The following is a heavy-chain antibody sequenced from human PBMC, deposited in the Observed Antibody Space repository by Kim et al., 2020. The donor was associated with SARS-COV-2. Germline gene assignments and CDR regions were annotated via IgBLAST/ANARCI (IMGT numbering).Heavy chain of an antibody. J-gene: IGHJ4*02. CDR1: GFTFSDYD. V-gene: IGHV3-11*01. CDR2: ISSNGSTI. Sequence: GGSLRLSCAASGFTFSDYDMSWIRQAPGKGLEWVSYISSNGSTIYYADSVKGRFTISRDNPKNSLYLQMNSLRAEDTAVYYCARDRHYYDSSGYGGYWGQGTLVTVS. D-gene: IGHD3-22*01. CDR3: ARDRHYYDSSGYGGY.